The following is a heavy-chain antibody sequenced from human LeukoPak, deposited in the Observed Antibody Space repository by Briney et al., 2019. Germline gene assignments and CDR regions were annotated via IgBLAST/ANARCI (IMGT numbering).Heavy chain of an antibody. J-gene: IGHJ5*02. Sequence: SETLSLTCTVSSDSISRFYWNWIRQTPGKGLEWIGYSHYSGSTNYNPSLKSRVTISVDTSKNQFSLKLSSVTAADTAVYYCARDRSQLPPTVWFDPWGQGTLVTVSS. D-gene: IGHD3-10*01. V-gene: IGHV4-59*12. CDR1: SDSISRFY. CDR2: SHYSGST. CDR3: ARDRSQLPPTVWFDP.